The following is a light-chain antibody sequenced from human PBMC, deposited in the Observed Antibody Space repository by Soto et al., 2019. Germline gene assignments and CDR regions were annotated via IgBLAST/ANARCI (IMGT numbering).Light chain of an antibody. Sequence: DIQMTQSPSTLSASLGDRVTITCRASQSIRDWLAWYQQKPGKAPKLLIYKASNLETGVPSRFSGTGAETDVTLTISSLQPDDFATYYCQQYSNYPWTFGQGTKVDI. CDR3: QQYSNYPWT. V-gene: IGKV1-5*03. CDR1: QSIRDW. J-gene: IGKJ1*01. CDR2: KAS.